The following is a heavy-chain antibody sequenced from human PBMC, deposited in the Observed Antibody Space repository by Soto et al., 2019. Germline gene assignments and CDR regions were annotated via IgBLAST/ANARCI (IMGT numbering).Heavy chain of an antibody. V-gene: IGHV3-33*01. J-gene: IGHJ6*02. CDR3: VRDEGTAAEGPYYYSALDV. CDR2: MWYDGSNK. Sequence: VQLVESGGGVVQPGRSLRLSWSASGFTFSRFGIHWVRQAPGKGLEWVAVMWYDGSNKYYADSVKGRITNSRDNSNNMVFLKMNSRRAEDTAMERCVRDEGTAAEGPYYYSALDVWGQGTTVTVSS. D-gene: IGHD6-13*01. CDR1: GFTFSRFG.